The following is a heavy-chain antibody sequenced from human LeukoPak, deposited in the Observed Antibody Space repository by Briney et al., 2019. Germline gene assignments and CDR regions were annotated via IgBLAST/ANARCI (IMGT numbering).Heavy chain of an antibody. CDR3: ARSWLSANYYDYYMDV. J-gene: IGHJ6*03. CDR1: GGTFSSYA. Sequence: SVTVSCKASGGTFSSYAISWVRQAPGQWLEWMGGVIHIFGTENYAQMFQGRVTITTDASTSTAYMELSSLRSEDTAVNYCARSWLSANYYDYYMDVWGKGTTVTVSS. V-gene: IGHV1-69*05. CDR2: VIHIFGTE. D-gene: IGHD5-24*01.